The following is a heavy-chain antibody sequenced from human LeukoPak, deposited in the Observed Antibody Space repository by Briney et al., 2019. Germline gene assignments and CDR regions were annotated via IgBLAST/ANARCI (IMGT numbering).Heavy chain of an antibody. Sequence: GASVKVSCKASGYTFTGYYMHWVRQAPGQGLEWMGWINPNSGGTNYAQKFQGRVTMTRDTSISTAYMELSRLRSDDTAVYYCARVRWELLVMAAFDIWGQGTMVTVSS. CDR3: ARVRWELLVMAAFDI. J-gene: IGHJ3*02. CDR2: INPNSGGT. D-gene: IGHD1-26*01. CDR1: GYTFTGYY. V-gene: IGHV1-2*02.